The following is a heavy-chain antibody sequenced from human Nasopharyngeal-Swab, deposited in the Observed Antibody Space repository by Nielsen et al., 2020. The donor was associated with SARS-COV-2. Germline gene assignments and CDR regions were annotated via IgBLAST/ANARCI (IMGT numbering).Heavy chain of an antibody. CDR1: GYSFTSYW. J-gene: IGHJ6*03. V-gene: IGHV5-10-1*01. CDR3: ARQIRFLEWLPYYYYYMDV. D-gene: IGHD3-3*01. CDR2: IDPSDSYT. Sequence: GGSLRLSCQGSGYSFTSYWISWVRQMPGKGLEWMGRIDPSDSYTNYSPSFQGHVTISADRSISTAYLQWSSLKASDTAMYYCARQIRFLEWLPYYYYYMDVWGKGTTVTVSS.